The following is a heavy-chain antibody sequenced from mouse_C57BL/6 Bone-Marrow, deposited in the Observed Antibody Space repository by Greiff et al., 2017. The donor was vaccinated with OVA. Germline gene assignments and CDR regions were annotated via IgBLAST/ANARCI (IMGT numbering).Heavy chain of an antibody. CDR3: TGGLRGY. Sequence: EVKLEESGGGLVQPGGSMKLSGVAAGVNVRNYWMNWVRQSPEKGLEWVAQIRLKSDNYATHYAESVKGRFTISRDDSKSSVYLQMNNLRAEDTGIYYCTGGLRGYWGQGTTLTVSS. CDR2: IRLKSDNYAT. J-gene: IGHJ2*01. D-gene: IGHD2-4*01. V-gene: IGHV6-3*01. CDR1: GVNVRNYW.